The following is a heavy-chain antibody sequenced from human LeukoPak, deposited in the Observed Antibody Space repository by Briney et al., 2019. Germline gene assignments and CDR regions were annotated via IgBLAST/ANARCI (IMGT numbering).Heavy chain of an antibody. CDR2: IYPGDSDT. J-gene: IGHJ4*02. CDR1: GYSFTSYW. V-gene: IGHV5-51*01. D-gene: IGHD2-2*01. CDR3: ARALIVVVPAAGGEFDY. Sequence: GESLKISCKGSGYSFTSYWIGWVRQMPGKGLEWMGIIYPGDSDTRYSPSFQGQVTISADKSISTAYLQWSSLKVSDTAMYYCARALIVVVPAAGGEFDYWGQGTLVTVSS.